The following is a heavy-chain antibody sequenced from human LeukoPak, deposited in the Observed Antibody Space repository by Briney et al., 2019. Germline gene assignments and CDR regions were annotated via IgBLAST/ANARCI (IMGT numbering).Heavy chain of an antibody. V-gene: IGHV1-24*01. Sequence: ASVKVSCKVSGYTLTELSMHWVRQAPGKGLEWMGGFDPEDGETIYAQKFQGRVTMTEDTSTDTAYMELSSLRSEDTAVYYCATDLGLYGYSGYDQVDYWGQGTLVTVSS. CDR1: GYTLTELS. CDR2: FDPEDGET. CDR3: ATDLGLYGYSGYDQVDY. D-gene: IGHD5-12*01. J-gene: IGHJ4*02.